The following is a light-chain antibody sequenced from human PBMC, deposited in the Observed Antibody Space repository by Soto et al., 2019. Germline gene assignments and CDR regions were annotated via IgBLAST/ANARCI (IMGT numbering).Light chain of an antibody. Sequence: DIQMTQSPSSLSASVGDRVTITCRASQGIRNDLSWYQQKPGKVPKRLIYGATSLQSGVPSRFSGSGSGTEFTLTISSLQPEDFATYYCLQHNTYPLTFGGGTKVDIK. J-gene: IGKJ4*01. V-gene: IGKV1-17*01. CDR2: GAT. CDR1: QGIRND. CDR3: LQHNTYPLT.